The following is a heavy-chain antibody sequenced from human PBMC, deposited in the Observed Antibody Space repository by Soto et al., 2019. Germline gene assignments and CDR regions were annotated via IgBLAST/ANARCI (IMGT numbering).Heavy chain of an antibody. D-gene: IGHD3-3*01. V-gene: IGHV3-23*01. CDR1: GFTFSSYA. CDR2: ISGSGGST. CDR3: ARQNDFWSGSRPHWFDP. J-gene: IGHJ5*02. Sequence: PGGSLRLSCTASGFTFSSYAMSWVRQAPGKGLEWVSAISGSGGSTYYADSVKGRFTISRDNSKNTLYLQMNSLRAEDTAVYYCARQNDFWSGSRPHWFDPWGQGTLVTVSS.